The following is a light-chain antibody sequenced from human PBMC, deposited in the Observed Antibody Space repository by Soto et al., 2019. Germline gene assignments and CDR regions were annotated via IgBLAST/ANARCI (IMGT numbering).Light chain of an antibody. CDR2: AAF. Sequence: EIVMTQSPATLSVSPGERASLSCSASQSVSILLAWYQQRPGQPPRLLIYAAFSRATGVPDRFSASGSGTEFTLTITRLEPEDFAVYYCHYRDSSPEFAFGPGTKVDIK. J-gene: IGKJ3*01. V-gene: IGKV3D-15*01. CDR3: HYRDSSPEFA. CDR1: QSVSIL.